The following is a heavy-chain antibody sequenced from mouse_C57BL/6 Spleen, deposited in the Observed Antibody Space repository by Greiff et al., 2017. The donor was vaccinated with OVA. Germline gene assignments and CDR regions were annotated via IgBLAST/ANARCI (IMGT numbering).Heavy chain of an antibody. J-gene: IGHJ3*01. D-gene: IGHD1-1*01. V-gene: IGHV5-16*01. CDR2: INYDGSST. Sequence: EVKLVESEGGLVQPGSSMKLSCTASGFTFSDYYLAWVRQVPEKGLEWVANINYDGSSTYYLDSLKSRFIFSRDTAKNILYLQMSKLKSEDTDTYEGERDNYGSHFAYWGQGTLVTVSA. CDR1: GFTFSDYY. CDR3: ERDNYGSHFAY.